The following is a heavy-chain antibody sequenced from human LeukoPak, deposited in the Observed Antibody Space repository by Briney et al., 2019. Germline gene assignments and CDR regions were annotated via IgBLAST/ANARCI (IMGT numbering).Heavy chain of an antibody. Sequence: PSETLSLTCAVSGYSISSGYYWGWIRHPPGKGLEWIGSIYHSGSTYYNPSLKSRVTISVDTSKNQFSLKLSSVTAADTAVYYCARLGGSYINAFDIWGQGTMVTVSS. V-gene: IGHV4-38-2*01. CDR2: IYHSGST. CDR3: ARLGGSYINAFDI. J-gene: IGHJ3*02. D-gene: IGHD1-26*01. CDR1: GYSISSGYY.